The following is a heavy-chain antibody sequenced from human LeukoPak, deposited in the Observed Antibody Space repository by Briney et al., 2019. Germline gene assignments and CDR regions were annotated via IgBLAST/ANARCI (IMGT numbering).Heavy chain of an antibody. CDR3: ARGPRGYSNSED. V-gene: IGHV3-48*01. CDR1: GFTFSSYS. Sequence: PGGSLRLSCAASGFTFSSYSMNWVRQAEGKGLEWVSYISSSSSTIYYADSVKGRFTISRDNAKNSLYLQMNSLRAEDTAVYYCARGPRGYSNSEDWGQGTLVTVSS. D-gene: IGHD5-18*01. J-gene: IGHJ4*02. CDR2: ISSSSSTI.